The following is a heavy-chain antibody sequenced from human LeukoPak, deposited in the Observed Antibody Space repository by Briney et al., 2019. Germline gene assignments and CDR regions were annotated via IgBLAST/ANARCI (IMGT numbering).Heavy chain of an antibody. D-gene: IGHD2-21*02. CDR2: INRSGST. CDR1: GGSLSYYY. J-gene: IGHJ4*02. V-gene: IGHV4-34*01. CDR3: ARGGFYCGDDCYVDY. Sequence: PSETLSLTCAVYGGSLSYYYWSWIRQPPEKGLEWIGEINRSGSTNYNPSLKSRVSISVDTSKNQLSLKLSSVTAADTAVYYCARGGFYCGDDCYVDYWGQGTLVTASS.